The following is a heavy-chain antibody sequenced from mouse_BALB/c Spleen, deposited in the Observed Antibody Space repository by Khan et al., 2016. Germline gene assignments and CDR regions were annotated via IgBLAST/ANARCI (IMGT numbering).Heavy chain of an antibody. CDR1: GFNIKDTY. V-gene: IGHV14-3*02. Sequence: VQLQQSGAELVKPGASVKLSCTASGFNIKDTYMHWVKQRPEQGLEWIGRIDPANGNTKYDPKFQGKATITADTSSNTAYLQLSSLTSEDTAVYYCADIYDGYYGFAYWGQGTLVTVSA. J-gene: IGHJ3*01. CDR2: IDPANGNT. CDR3: ADIYDGYYGFAY. D-gene: IGHD2-3*01.